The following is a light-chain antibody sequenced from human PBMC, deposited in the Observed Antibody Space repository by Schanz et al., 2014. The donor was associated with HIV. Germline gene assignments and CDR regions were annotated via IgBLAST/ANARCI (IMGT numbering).Light chain of an antibody. Sequence: HSVLTQPPSASGTPGQRVTISCSGSRSNIGRNTVNWYQQLPRTAPKLLIYSNNQRPSGVPDRFSGSKSGTSASLAITGLQAEDEAEYYCQAYDSSLSGLVFGGGTKLTVL. CDR2: SNN. CDR1: RSNIGRNT. J-gene: IGLJ3*02. CDR3: QAYDSSLSGLV. V-gene: IGLV1-44*01.